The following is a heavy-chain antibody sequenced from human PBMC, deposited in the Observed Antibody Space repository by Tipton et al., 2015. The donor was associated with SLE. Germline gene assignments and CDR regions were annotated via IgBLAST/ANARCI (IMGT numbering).Heavy chain of an antibody. D-gene: IGHD2-15*01. Sequence: QLVQSGGGVVQPGRSLRLSCSASGFTFSSYGIHWVRQAPGKGLEWVALIWYDASNQYYADSLKGRFTISRDNSRNTVYLQMNSLRAEDTAVYYCARAPSVVYFDYWGQGTLVTVSS. CDR2: IWYDASNQ. J-gene: IGHJ4*02. CDR3: ARAPSVVYFDY. V-gene: IGHV3-33*01. CDR1: GFTFSSYG.